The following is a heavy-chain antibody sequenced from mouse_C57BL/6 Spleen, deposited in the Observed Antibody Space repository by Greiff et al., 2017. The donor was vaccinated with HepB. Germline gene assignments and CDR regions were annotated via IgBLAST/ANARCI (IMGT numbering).Heavy chain of an antibody. CDR2: ISYDGSN. CDR1: GYSITSGYY. CDR3: ARGDYYGSSASFAY. D-gene: IGHD1-1*01. J-gene: IGHJ3*01. V-gene: IGHV3-6*01. Sequence: EVKLQESGPGLVKPSQSLSLTCSVTGYSITSGYYWNWIRQFPGNKLEWMGYISYDGSNNYNPSLKNRISITRDTSKNQFFLKLNSVTTEDTATYYCARGDYYGSSASFAYWGQGTLVTVSA.